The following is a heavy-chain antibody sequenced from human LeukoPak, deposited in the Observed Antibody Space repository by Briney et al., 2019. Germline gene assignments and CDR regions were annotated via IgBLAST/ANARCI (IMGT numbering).Heavy chain of an antibody. CDR3: ARDFGTGTLRFDY. Sequence: PGGSLRLSCAASGFTFSSYSMNWVRQAPGKGLEWVSSISSGSSYIYYADSVKGRFTISRDNSKNTLYLQMNSLRAEDTAVYYCARDFGTGTLRFDYWGQGTLVTVSS. D-gene: IGHD1-1*01. CDR2: ISSGSSYI. CDR1: GFTFSSYS. V-gene: IGHV3-21*01. J-gene: IGHJ4*02.